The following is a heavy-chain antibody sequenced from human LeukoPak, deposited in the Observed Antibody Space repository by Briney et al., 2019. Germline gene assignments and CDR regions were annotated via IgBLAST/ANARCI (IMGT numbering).Heavy chain of an antibody. Sequence: GGSLRLSCAVSGFTLKTFWMSWVRQAPGKGLQWVANIKQDGSEKYYVDSVRGRFTISRDNAKNSIYLQINGLRAGDSAVYYCARANGGRAFDLWGHGTMVTVSS. J-gene: IGHJ3*01. CDR2: IKQDGSEK. V-gene: IGHV3-7*01. CDR1: GFTLKTFW. CDR3: ARANGGRAFDL. D-gene: IGHD2-8*01.